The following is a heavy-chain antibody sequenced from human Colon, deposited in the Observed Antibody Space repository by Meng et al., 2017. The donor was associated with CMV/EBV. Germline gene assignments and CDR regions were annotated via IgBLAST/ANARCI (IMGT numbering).Heavy chain of an antibody. V-gene: IGHV3-30*04. J-gene: IGHJ3*02. Sequence: GESLKISCAASGFTLSRYTMHWVRQAPGKGLEWVAVTSYDGNKDWYADSVKGRFTISRDNSKDTLCLQMNSLTREDTGVYYCARESTIFGVVTLTIPIDAFDIWGEGTMVTVSS. CDR3: ARESTIFGVVTLTIPIDAFDI. CDR2: TSYDGNKD. D-gene: IGHD3-3*01. CDR1: GFTLSRYT.